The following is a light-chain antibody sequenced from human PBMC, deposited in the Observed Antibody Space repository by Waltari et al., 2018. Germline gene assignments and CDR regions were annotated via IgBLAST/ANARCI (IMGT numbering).Light chain of an antibody. V-gene: IGKV3-20*01. CDR1: QDVSSSH. J-gene: IGKJ3*01. CDR3: QQYGSSPHT. CDR2: GAS. Sequence: DTVFTQSPVTLSLSPGESATLSCSASQDVSSSHLAWYQQNHGQAPRLLIYGASSRASGIPDRFSGSGSGTAFTLNISRLEPEDVAVYYCQQYGSSPHTFGPGTKVDI.